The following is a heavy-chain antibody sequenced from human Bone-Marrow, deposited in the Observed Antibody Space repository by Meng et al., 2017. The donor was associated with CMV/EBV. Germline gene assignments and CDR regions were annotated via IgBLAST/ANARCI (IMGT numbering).Heavy chain of an antibody. CDR2: IYYSGST. Sequence: SISSGGYYWNWIRQHPGKGLEWIGYIYYSGSTYYNPSLKSRLTISVDTSKNQFYLKLSSVTAADTAVYYCARAEAGYYYYYGMDVWGQGTMVTVSS. V-gene: IGHV4-31*02. D-gene: IGHD6-13*01. CDR1: SISSGGYY. J-gene: IGHJ6*02. CDR3: ARAEAGYYYYYGMDV.